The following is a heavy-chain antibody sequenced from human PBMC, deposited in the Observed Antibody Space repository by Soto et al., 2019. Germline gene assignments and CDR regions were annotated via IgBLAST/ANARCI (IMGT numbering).Heavy chain of an antibody. CDR3: AGMPYTSGLRFDP. CDR2: IYQSGVT. V-gene: IGHV4-30-2*01. J-gene: IGHJ5*02. D-gene: IGHD6-19*01. CDR1: GDPYSISTYS. Sequence: TLSLTCNMSGDPYSISTYSWSWIRQPPGKALQWIGFIYQSGVTSYNPSLARRVSISLDRSNNQCSLKLKSVTAADTAVYFCAGMPYTSGLRFDPWGPGTLVTVSS.